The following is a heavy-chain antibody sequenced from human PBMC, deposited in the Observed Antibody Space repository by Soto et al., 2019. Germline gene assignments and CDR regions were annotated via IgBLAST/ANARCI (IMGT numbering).Heavy chain of an antibody. D-gene: IGHD1-7*01. CDR1: GGSISSYY. V-gene: IGHV4-59*12. J-gene: IGHJ4*02. Sequence: SETLSLTCTVSGGSISSYYWSWIRQPPGKGLEWIGYIYYSGSTNYNPSLKSRVTISVDTSKNQFSLKLSSVTAADTAVYDCAREASWNYYYDYWAQGNLVTFSS. CDR3: AREASWNYYYDY. CDR2: IYYSGST.